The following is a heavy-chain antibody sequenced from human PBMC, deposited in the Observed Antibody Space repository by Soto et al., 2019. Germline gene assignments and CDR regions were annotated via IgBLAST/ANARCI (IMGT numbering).Heavy chain of an antibody. D-gene: IGHD1-20*01. V-gene: IGHV3-15*01. CDR1: GITLSSAW. J-gene: IGHJ4*02. CDR2: IKSESDGGTT. Sequence: WGSLRLSCAASGITLSSAWMSFCGQSPGKGLEWVARIKSESDGGTTDYTAPVKGRFTISRDGSKNTLYLQMNSLKTEDTAVYYCTTDRRITLAQFDYWGQGTLVTVSS. CDR3: TTDRRITLAQFDY.